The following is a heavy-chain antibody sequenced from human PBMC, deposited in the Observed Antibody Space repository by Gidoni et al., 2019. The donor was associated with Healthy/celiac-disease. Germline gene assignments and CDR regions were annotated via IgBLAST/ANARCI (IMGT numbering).Heavy chain of an antibody. J-gene: IGHJ6*02. V-gene: IGHV3-23*01. CDR2: ISGNGGRT. Sequence: EVPLLASGGGLVQTGGSLGLSCAASAFTFSRYAMRCVRQDTGKGLEGVSAISGNGGRTYYADYVKGRFTISNDNSKNTQYLQMNSRRAEDTAVYYCANSPLIEYYDFWSGYYTNGMDVWGQGTKVTVAS. CDR3: ANSPLIEYYDFWSGYYTNGMDV. D-gene: IGHD3-3*01. CDR1: AFTFSRYA.